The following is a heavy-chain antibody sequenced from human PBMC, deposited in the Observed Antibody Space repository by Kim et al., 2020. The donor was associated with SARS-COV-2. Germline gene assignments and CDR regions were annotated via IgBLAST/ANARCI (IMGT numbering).Heavy chain of an antibody. V-gene: IGHV6-1*01. CDR1: GDSVSSNSAA. J-gene: IGHJ4*02. Sequence: SQTLSLTCAISGDSVSSNSAAWNWIRQSPSRGLEWLGRTYYRSKWYNDYAVSVKSRITINPDTSKNQFSLQLNSVTPEDTAVYYCARGPLYCSSTSCYMLDYWGQGTLVTVSS. CDR3: ARGPLYCSSTSCYMLDY. CDR2: TYYRSKWYN. D-gene: IGHD2-2*02.